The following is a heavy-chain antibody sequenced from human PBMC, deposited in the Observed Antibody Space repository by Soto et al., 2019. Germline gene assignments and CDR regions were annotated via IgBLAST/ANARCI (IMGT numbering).Heavy chain of an antibody. D-gene: IGHD6-13*01. Sequence: ASVKVSCKASGCTFTSYGIHWVRQAPGQRLEWMGWINAANGDTKYSPKFQGRVTITRDTSASTAYMELSSLRSEDTAVYYCVRRHVSATGIDWFDPWGQGTLVTVSS. J-gene: IGHJ5*02. CDR2: INAANGDT. CDR3: VRRHVSATGIDWFDP. V-gene: IGHV1-3*01. CDR1: GCTFTSYG.